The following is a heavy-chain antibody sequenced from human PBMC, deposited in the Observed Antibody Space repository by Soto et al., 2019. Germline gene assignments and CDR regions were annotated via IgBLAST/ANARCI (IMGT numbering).Heavy chain of an antibody. CDR2: ISSSSSYI. CDR1: GFTFSSYS. J-gene: IGHJ4*02. Sequence: GGSLRLSCAASGFTFSSYSMNWVRQAPGKGLEWVSSISSSSSYIYYADSVKGRFTISRDNAKNSLYLQMNSLRAEDTAVYYCASRTPYGDYGRMSYYWGQGTLVTVSS. V-gene: IGHV3-21*01. D-gene: IGHD4-17*01. CDR3: ASRTPYGDYGRMSYY.